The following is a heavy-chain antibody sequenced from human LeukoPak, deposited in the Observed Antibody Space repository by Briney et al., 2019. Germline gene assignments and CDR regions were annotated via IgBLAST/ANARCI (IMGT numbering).Heavy chain of an antibody. D-gene: IGHD2-2*01. J-gene: IGHJ5*02. Sequence: GGSLRLSCAASGFTFSSYGMHWVRQAPGKGLEWVAVIWYDGSNKYYADSVKGRFTISRDNSKNTLYLQMNSLRAEDTAVYYCARADYQLLSPSYNCFDPWGQGTLVTVSS. V-gene: IGHV3-33*01. CDR2: IWYDGSNK. CDR3: ARADYQLLSPSYNCFDP. CDR1: GFTFSSYG.